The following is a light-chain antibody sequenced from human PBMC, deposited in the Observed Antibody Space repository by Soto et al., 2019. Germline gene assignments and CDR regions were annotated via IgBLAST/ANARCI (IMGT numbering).Light chain of an antibody. Sequence: DIQMTQSPSSVSASVGDRVTITCRASQGIGSWLAWYQQKPGKAPNLLIYDASKLHSGVPSRFSGSGSGTDFSLTISSLQPADFATYYCQQANSFPHTFGGGTKVEI. V-gene: IGKV1-12*01. CDR1: QGIGSW. CDR3: QQANSFPHT. CDR2: DAS. J-gene: IGKJ4*01.